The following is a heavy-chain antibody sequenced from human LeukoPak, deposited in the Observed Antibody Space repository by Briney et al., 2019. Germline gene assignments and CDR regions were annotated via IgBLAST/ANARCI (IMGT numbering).Heavy chain of an antibody. Sequence: PGGSLRLSCAASGFSVSNNEMSWVRQAPGEGLEWVSSMCGGSKDYADSRKDRFTISRDNSKNTLYLQMNSLRAEDTAVYYCARDLGEFDYWGQGTLVTVSS. V-gene: IGHV3-38-3*01. CDR3: ARDLGEFDY. CDR2: MCGGSK. CDR1: GFSVSNNE. D-gene: IGHD3-16*01. J-gene: IGHJ4*02.